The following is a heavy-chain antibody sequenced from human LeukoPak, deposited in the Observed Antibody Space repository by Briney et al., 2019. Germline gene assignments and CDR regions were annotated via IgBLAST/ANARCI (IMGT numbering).Heavy chain of an antibody. J-gene: IGHJ5*02. Sequence: ASVKVSCKASGYTFTRYYMNWVRQAPGQGLEWMGIINPSGGSASYVQKFQGRVTMTRDTSTSTVYMELSSLRPEDTAVYYCARGEEWYNGSCYGWFDPWGQGTLVTVSS. D-gene: IGHD1-26*01. V-gene: IGHV1-46*01. CDR3: ARGEEWYNGSCYGWFDP. CDR2: INPSGGSA. CDR1: GYTFTRYY.